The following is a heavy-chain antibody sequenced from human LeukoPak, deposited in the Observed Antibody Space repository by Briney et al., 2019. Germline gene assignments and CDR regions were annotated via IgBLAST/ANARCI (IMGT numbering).Heavy chain of an antibody. D-gene: IGHD3-10*01. J-gene: IGHJ4*02. CDR1: GGSISSYY. V-gene: IGHV4-59*12. CDR2: IYYSGST. CDR3: ARSHNYYGSGSYD. Sequence: SETLSLTCTVSGGSISSYYWSWIRQPPGKGLEWIGYIYYSGSTNYNPSLKSRVTISVDTSKNQFSLKLSSVTAADTAVYYCARSHNYYGSGSYDWGQGTLVTVSS.